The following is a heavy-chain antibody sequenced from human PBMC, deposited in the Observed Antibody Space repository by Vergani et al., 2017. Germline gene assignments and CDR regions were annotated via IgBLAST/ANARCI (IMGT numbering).Heavy chain of an antibody. CDR2: IHTGGST. V-gene: IGHV4-61*02. CDR1: GASIRSGSHY. Sequence: QVKLQESGPGLLKPSQTLSLTCTVSGASIRSGSHYWSWIRQPAGKGPEWIGHIHTGGSTDTNPSFKSRVTMSIDTSKNQFSLKLTSVTAADTAVYYCATGAGPFDIWGQGTLITVSS. D-gene: IGHD7-27*01. J-gene: IGHJ4*02. CDR3: ATGAGPFDI.